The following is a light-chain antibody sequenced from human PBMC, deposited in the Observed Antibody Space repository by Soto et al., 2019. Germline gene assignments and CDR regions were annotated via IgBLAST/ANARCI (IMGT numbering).Light chain of an antibody. CDR1: SSDVGGYNY. V-gene: IGLV2-14*01. J-gene: IGLJ1*01. CDR2: DVS. Sequence: QSVLTQPASVYGSPGRAITISCTGTSSDVGGYNYVSWYQQHPGKAPKLMIYDVSNRPSGVSNRFSGSKSGNTASLTISGLQAEDEADYYCSSYTSSSTFYVFGTGTKVTVL. CDR3: SSYTSSSTFYV.